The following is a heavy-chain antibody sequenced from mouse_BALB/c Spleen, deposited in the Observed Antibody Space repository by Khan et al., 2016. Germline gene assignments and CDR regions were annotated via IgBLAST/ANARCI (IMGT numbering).Heavy chain of an antibody. CDR1: GYTFTNYG. Sequence: QIQLVQSGPELKKPGKTVKISCKASGYTFTNYGMNWVKQAPGKGLKWMGWINTYSGESTYADDFKGRFAISLETSANTAYLQINNLKNEDTATXYCARYRYYYGSGGCFGDWGAGTTVTVSS. D-gene: IGHD1-1*01. J-gene: IGHJ1*01. CDR3: ARYRYYYGSGGCFGD. CDR2: INTYSGES. V-gene: IGHV9-3-1*01.